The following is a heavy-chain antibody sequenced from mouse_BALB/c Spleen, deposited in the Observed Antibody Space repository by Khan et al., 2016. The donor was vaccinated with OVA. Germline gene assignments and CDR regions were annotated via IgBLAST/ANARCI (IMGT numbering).Heavy chain of an antibody. CDR1: GFTFSSYA. CDR3: ARDYYYGTGYFDV. D-gene: IGHD1-1*01. V-gene: IGHV5-6-5*01. Sequence: EVKLVESGGGLVKPGGSLKLSCAASGFTFSSYAMSWVRQTPEKSLEWVASISSGGSTYYPDSVKGRFTISRDNARNILYLQMSSLRSEDTAMYYCARDYYYGTGYFDVWGAGTTVTVSS. CDR2: ISSGGST. J-gene: IGHJ1*01.